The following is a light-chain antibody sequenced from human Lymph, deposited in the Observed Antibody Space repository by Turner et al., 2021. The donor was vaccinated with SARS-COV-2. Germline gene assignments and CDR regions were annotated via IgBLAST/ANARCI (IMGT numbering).Light chain of an antibody. J-gene: IGKJ4*01. V-gene: IGKV1-13*02. CDR1: HAITSA. CDR3: QQFNSYPLT. CDR2: DAS. Sequence: AIQLTQSPSSLSASVGDRVTITCRASHAITSALAWSQQKPGKAPKLLIYDASRLESGDTTRISGSGTGTDFTLTISSLQPEDLATYYCQQFNSYPLTFGGGTKVEIK.